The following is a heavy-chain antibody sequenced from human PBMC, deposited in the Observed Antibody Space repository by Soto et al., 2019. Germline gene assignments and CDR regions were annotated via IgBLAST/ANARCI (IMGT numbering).Heavy chain of an antibody. J-gene: IGHJ5*02. D-gene: IGHD3-9*01. CDR2: INHGGST. CDR3: ARGATRNFKNNWFDP. Sequence: PSETLSLTCAVYGGSFSVYYWSWIRQPPGKGLEWIGEINHGGSTNYNPSLKSRVTISLDTSKNQFSLKLSSVTAADTAVYYCARGATRNFKNNWFDPWGQGTLVTVSS. V-gene: IGHV4-34*01. CDR1: GGSFSVYY.